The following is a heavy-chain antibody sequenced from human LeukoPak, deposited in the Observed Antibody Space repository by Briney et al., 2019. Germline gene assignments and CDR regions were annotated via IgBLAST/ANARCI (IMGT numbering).Heavy chain of an antibody. V-gene: IGHV1-18*01. CDR2: ISAYNGNT. CDR3: ASTRGRYSSGPFDY. J-gene: IGHJ4*02. Sequence: ASVKVSCKASGYTFTSYGISWVRQAPGQGLEWTGWISAYNGNTNYAQKLQGRVTMTTDTSTSTAYMELRSLRSDDTAVYYCASTRGRYSSGPFDYWGQGTLVTVSS. CDR1: GYTFTSYG. D-gene: IGHD6-25*01.